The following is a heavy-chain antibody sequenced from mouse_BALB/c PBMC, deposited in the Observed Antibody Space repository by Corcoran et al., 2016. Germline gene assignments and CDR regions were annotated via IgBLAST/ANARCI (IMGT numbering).Heavy chain of an antibody. Sequence: EVQLQQSGAELVKPGASVKLSCTASGFNIKATYMHWVKQRPEQGLEWIGRIDPANGNTKYDPKFQGKATITADTSSNTAYLQLSSLTSEDTAVYYCARLSTAYYAMDYWGQGTSVTVSS. J-gene: IGHJ4*01. V-gene: IGHV14-3*02. D-gene: IGHD1-2*01. CDR3: ARLSTAYYAMDY. CDR1: GFNIKATY. CDR2: IDPANGNT.